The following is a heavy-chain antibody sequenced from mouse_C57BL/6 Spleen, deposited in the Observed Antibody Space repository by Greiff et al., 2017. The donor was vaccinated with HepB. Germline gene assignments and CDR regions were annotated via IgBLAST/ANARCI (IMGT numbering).Heavy chain of an antibody. CDR2: IYPRSGNT. CDR1: GYTFTSYG. Sequence: QVQLQQSGAELARPGASVKLSCKASGYTFTSYGIRWVKQRPGQGLEWIGEIYPRSGNTYYNEKFKGKATLTADKSSSTAYMELRSLTSEDSAVYGCACAGEYCFAYWGQGTTLTVSS. V-gene: IGHV1-81*01. CDR3: ACAGEYCFAY. J-gene: IGHJ2*01.